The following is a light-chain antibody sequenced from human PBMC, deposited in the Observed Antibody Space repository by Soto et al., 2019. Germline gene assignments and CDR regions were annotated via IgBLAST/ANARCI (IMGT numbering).Light chain of an antibody. V-gene: IGLV2-14*01. CDR1: SGDIGSYNR. CDR2: EVT. CDR3: TSYTIKTTYV. Sequence: QSALTQPASVSGSPGQSVAISCTGTSGDIGSYNRVSWYQQHPGKAPKLIIYEVTDRPSGVSNRFSGSKSGITATLTISGLQAEDEADYYCTSYTIKTTYVFGTGTKVTVL. J-gene: IGLJ1*01.